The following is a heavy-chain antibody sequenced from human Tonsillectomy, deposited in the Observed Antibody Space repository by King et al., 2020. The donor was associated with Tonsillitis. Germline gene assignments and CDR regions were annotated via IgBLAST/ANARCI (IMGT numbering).Heavy chain of an antibody. D-gene: IGHD3-10*01. J-gene: IGHJ5*02. V-gene: IGHV3-30*18. CDR3: AKDLSPHYYGAGPMFDP. CDR1: GFTVRSYG. CDR2: ISYDGINK. Sequence: VQLVESGGGVVQPGRSLRLSCAASGFTVRSYGMHWVRQAPGKGLEWVAVISYDGINKYYADSVKGRFTISRDNSKNTLYLQMNSLRAEDTAVYYCAKDLSPHYYGAGPMFDPWGQGTLVTVSS.